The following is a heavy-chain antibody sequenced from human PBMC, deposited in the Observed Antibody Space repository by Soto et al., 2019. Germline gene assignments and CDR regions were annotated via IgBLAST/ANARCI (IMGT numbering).Heavy chain of an antibody. CDR3: ARQAGDGVATIEPEKLFDY. D-gene: IGHD5-12*01. CDR2: ISYDGSNK. J-gene: IGHJ4*02. V-gene: IGHV3-30-3*01. CDR1: GFTFSSYA. Sequence: PGGSLRLSCAASGFTFSSYAMHWVRQAPGKGLEWVAVISYDGSNKYYADSVKGRFTISRDNSKNTLYLQMNSLRAEDTAVYYCARQAGDGVATIEPEKLFDYWGQGTLVTVSS.